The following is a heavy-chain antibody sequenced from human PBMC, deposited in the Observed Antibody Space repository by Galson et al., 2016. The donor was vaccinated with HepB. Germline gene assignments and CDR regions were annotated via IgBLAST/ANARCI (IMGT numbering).Heavy chain of an antibody. CDR3: ARDSTVTTLLHY. CDR2: INPSDITT. CDR1: GYIFSNYH. D-gene: IGHD4-17*01. V-gene: IGHV1-46*03. Sequence: SVKVSCKASGYIFSNYHLHWVRQAPGQGLEWMGAINPSDITTTSAQKFQGRVTMTSDTATSTVYMELSRLRSDDTAVYYCARDSTVTTLLHYWGQGTLVTVSS. J-gene: IGHJ4*02.